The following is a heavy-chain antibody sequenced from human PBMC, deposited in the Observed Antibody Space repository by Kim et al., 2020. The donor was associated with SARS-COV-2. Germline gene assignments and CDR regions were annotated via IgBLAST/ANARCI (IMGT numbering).Heavy chain of an antibody. CDR3: ARRPGGGWFDY. D-gene: IGHD2-15*01. J-gene: IGHJ4*02. CDR1: GGSISSSSYY. Sequence: SETLFLTCTVSGGSISSSSYYWGWIRQPPGKGLEWIGSIYYSGSTYYNPSLKSRVTISVDTSKNQFSLKLSSVTAADTAVYYCARRPGGGWFDYWGQGTLVTVSS. CDR2: IYYSGST. V-gene: IGHV4-39*01.